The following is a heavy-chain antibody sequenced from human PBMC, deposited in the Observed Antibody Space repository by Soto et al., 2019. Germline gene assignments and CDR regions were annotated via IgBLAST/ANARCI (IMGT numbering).Heavy chain of an antibody. CDR1: GGSISSSNW. Sequence: QVQLQESGPGLVKPSGTLSLTCAVSGGSISSSNWWSWVRQPPGKGLEWIGEIHHSGSTNYNPSLKRRVTLSVDKSKNQFSLKLSSVTAADTAVYYCARGSSSWYGGLDYYYYGMDVWGQGTTVTVSS. V-gene: IGHV4-4*02. CDR2: IHHSGST. D-gene: IGHD6-13*01. CDR3: ARGSSSWYGGLDYYYYGMDV. J-gene: IGHJ6*02.